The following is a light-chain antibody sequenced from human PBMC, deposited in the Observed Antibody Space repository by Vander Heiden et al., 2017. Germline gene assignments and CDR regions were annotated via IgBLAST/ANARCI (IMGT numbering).Light chain of an antibody. CDR3: QQYNSYPVT. J-gene: IGKJ2*01. CDR1: QSISSW. Sequence: FQWPKSPSTLSASVGDRVTITCRASQSISSWLAWYQQKPGKAPKLLIYDASSLESGVPSRFSGSGSGTEFTLTISSLQPDDFATYYCQQYNSYPVTFGQGTKLEIK. V-gene: IGKV1-5*01. CDR2: DAS.